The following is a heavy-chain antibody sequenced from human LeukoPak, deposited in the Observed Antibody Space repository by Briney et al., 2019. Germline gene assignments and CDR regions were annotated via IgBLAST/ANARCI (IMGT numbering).Heavy chain of an antibody. Sequence: GSLRLSCAASGFTFSSYAMHWVRQAPGKGLEGVAVISYDGSNKYYADSVKGRFTISRDNSKNTLYLQMNSLRAEDTAVYYCARDHCSSTSCYGMDVWGQGTTVTVSS. V-gene: IGHV3-30*04. D-gene: IGHD2-2*01. CDR3: ARDHCSSTSCYGMDV. CDR1: GFTFSSYA. J-gene: IGHJ6*02. CDR2: ISYDGSNK.